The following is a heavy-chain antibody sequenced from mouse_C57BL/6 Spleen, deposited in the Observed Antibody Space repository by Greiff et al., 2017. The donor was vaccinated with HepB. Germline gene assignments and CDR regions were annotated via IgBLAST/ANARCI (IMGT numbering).Heavy chain of an antibody. D-gene: IGHD2-3*01. J-gene: IGHJ4*01. CDR1: GYTFTSYW. V-gene: IGHV1-61*01. CDR3: ARRGYDGSYWAMDY. CDR2: IYPSDSET. Sequence: QVQLQQPGAELVRPGSSVKLSCKASGYTFTSYWMDWVKQRPGQGLEWIGNIYPSDSETHYNQKFKDKATLTVDKSSSTAYMQLSSLTSEDSAVYYCARRGYDGSYWAMDYWGQGTSVTVSS.